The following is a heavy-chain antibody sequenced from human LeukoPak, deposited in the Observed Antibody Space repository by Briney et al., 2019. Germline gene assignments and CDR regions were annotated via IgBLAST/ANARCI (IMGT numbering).Heavy chain of an antibody. V-gene: IGHV4-4*07. D-gene: IGHD3-10*01. J-gene: IGHJ6*03. CDR3: ARVVAMVRGVKSYYYYMDV. CDR1: GGSISSYY. Sequence: SETLSLTCTVSGGSISSYYWSWIRQPAGKGLEWIGRIYTSGSTNYNPSLKSRVTMSVDTSKNQFSLKLGSVTGADTAVYYCARVVAMVRGVKSYYYYMDVWGKGTTVTISS. CDR2: IYTSGST.